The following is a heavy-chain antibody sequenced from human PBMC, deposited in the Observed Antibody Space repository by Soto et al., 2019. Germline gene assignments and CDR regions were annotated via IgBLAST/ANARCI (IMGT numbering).Heavy chain of an antibody. CDR1: GFTFSSYG. D-gene: IGHD3-10*01. J-gene: IGHJ4*02. CDR2: IWYDGSNK. V-gene: IGHV3-33*01. CDR3: AGDPGRGSVFYGFDY. Sequence: QVQLVESGGGVVQPGRSPRLSCAASGFTFSSYGMQWVRQAPGTGLEWVAVIWYDGSNKYYADSVKGRFTISRDNSKNTLYLEMIRLRAGDTGVYYCAGDPGRGSVFYGFDYWGPGTLVNVSS.